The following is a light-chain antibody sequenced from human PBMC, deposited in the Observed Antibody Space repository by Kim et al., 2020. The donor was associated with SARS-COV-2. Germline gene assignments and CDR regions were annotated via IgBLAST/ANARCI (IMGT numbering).Light chain of an antibody. CDR1: QSISSY. CDR3: KQGNNTPHS. J-gene: IGKJ2*03. V-gene: IGKV1-39*01. CDR2: DAS. Sequence: DIQMTQSPSSLSVSVGDRVTITCRASQSISSYLNWYQQKPGKAPKFLIYDASSLQSGVPSRFSGSGSGTDFTLTISSLQPEDFATYYCKQGNNTPHSFGQGTKLEI.